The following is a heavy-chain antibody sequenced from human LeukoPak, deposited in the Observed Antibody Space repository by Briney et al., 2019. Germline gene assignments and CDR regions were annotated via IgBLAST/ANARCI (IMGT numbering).Heavy chain of an antibody. CDR3: ARGTYDSSGYSFDY. CDR2: INHSGST. CDR1: GGSFSGYY. J-gene: IGHJ4*02. V-gene: IGHV4-34*01. D-gene: IGHD3-22*01. Sequence: SETLSLTCAVYGGSFSGYYWRWIRQPPGKGLEWIGEINHSGSTNYNPSLKSRVTISVDTSKNQFSLKLSSVTAADTAVYYCARGTYDSSGYSFDYWGQGTLVTVSS.